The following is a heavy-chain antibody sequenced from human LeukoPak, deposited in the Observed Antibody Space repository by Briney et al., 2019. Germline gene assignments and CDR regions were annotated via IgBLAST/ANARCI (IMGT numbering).Heavy chain of an antibody. CDR2: IYYSGST. Sequence: SETLSLTPTVSGGSIRSYYWSWIRQPPGKGLEWFGDIYYSGSTNYNPSLKSRVTISVDTSKNQFSLKLSSVTAADTAVYYCARGQIVATTFDYWGQGTLVTVSS. D-gene: IGHD5-12*01. V-gene: IGHV4-59*01. J-gene: IGHJ4*02. CDR1: GGSIRSYY. CDR3: ARGQIVATTFDY.